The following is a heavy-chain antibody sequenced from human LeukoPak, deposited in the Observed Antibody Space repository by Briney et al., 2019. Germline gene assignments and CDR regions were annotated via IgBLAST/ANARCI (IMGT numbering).Heavy chain of an antibody. CDR2: INPKSGGT. Sequence: ASVKVSCKASRYTFTRYYMHWVRQPPGQGVEWMGWINPKSGGTNYAQKVKGRVTMPRGTSISTAYMDLRRLRSDDTAVNYCARETGVEQWLEGDVVKYCQHWGQGTLVTVSS. J-gene: IGHJ1*01. D-gene: IGHD6-19*01. V-gene: IGHV1-2*02. CDR1: RYTFTRYY. CDR3: ARETGVEQWLEGDVVKYCQH.